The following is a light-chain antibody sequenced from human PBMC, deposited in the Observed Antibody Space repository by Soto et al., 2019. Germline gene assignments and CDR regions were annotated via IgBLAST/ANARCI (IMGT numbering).Light chain of an antibody. Sequence: DIQMTQSPSSLAASVGDRVTISCRASQGIANYLAWYQQKPGKVPKLLIFGASTLQSGVSSRFTGSGSGTGFPLHLRRLETDGCSTYFLPNHNLFPFTFGPGAKVDIK. CDR3: PNHNLFPFT. J-gene: IGKJ3*01. V-gene: IGKV1-27*01. CDR2: GAS. CDR1: QGIANY.